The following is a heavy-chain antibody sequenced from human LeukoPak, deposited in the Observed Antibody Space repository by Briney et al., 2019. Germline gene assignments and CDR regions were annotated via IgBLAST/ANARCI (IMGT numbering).Heavy chain of an antibody. CDR2: IYYSGST. J-gene: IGHJ4*02. V-gene: IGHV4-30-2*03. CDR1: GGSISSGGYS. D-gene: IGHD3-22*01. CDR3: ASLSSGYYPLGGY. Sequence: SETLSLTCAVSGGSISSGGYSWSWIRQPPGKGLEWIGSIYYSGSTYYNPSLKSRVTISVDTSKNQFSLKLSSVTAADTAVYYCASLSSGYYPLGGYWGQGTLVTVSS.